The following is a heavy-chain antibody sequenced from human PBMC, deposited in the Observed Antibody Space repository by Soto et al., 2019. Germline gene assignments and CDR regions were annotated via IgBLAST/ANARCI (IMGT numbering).Heavy chain of an antibody. CDR2: IYYSGTT. D-gene: IGHD3-10*01. V-gene: IGHV4-39*02. J-gene: IGHJ4*02. Sequence: SETLSLTCTVSGGDISTSSYYWGWIRQPPGKGLEWIGFIYYSGTTYYNPSLKSRVTISIDASHFSLRLSSVTAADTAVYYCARRIYGSGSSFDYWGQGIMVTSPQ. CDR1: GGDISTSSYY. CDR3: ARRIYGSGSSFDY.